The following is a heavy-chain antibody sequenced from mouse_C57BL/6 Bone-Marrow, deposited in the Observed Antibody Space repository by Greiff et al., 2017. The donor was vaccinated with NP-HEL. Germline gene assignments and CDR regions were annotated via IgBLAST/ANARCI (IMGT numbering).Heavy chain of an antibody. Sequence: QVQLQQSGAELVKPGASVKLSCKASGYTFTSYWMHWVKQRPGQGLEWIGMIHPNSGSTNYNEKFKSKATLTVDKSSSTAYMQLSSLTSEDSAVYYCARDTTVVDYWYFDVWGTGTTVTVSS. V-gene: IGHV1-64*01. CDR3: ARDTTVVDYWYFDV. J-gene: IGHJ1*03. CDR2: IHPNSGST. D-gene: IGHD1-1*01. CDR1: GYTFTSYW.